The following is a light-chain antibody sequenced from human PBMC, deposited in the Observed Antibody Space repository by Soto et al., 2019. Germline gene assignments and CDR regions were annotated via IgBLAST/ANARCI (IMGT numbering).Light chain of an antibody. J-gene: IGKJ5*01. CDR3: QQYNNWPPIT. CDR2: GAS. V-gene: IGKV3-15*01. CDR1: QSVSSN. Sequence: EIVMTQSPATLSVSPGERATLSCRASQSVSSNLAWYQQKPGQAPRLLIYGASTRATGIPARFSGSGSGTAFNLTISSRQSEDFAGYYCQQYNNWPPITFGQGTLLEIK.